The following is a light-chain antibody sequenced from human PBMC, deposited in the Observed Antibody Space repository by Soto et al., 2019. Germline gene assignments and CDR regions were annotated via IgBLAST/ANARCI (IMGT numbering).Light chain of an antibody. CDR3: QQYRSSPRYT. CDR1: QSVSSSY. V-gene: IGKV3-20*01. J-gene: IGKJ2*01. CDR2: GAS. Sequence: EIVLTQSPGTLSLSPGERATLSCRASQSVSSSYLAWYQQKPGQAPRLLIYGASSRATGIPDRFSGSGSGTDFTLTISRLEPEDFAVYYCQQYRSSPRYTFRQGTKLEIK.